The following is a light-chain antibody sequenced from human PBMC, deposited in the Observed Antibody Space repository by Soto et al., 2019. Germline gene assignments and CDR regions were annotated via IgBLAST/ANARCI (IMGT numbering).Light chain of an antibody. J-gene: IGKJ1*01. CDR1: QGISNN. CDR2: AAS. V-gene: IGKV1-27*01. CDR3: QKYNNAPRT. Sequence: DIQMTQSPSSLSASAGDRVTITCRASQGISNNLAWYQQKPGKVPKLLIYAASTLRSGVPSRFSGSGSGTDFTLTISSLQPEDVSTDYCQKYNNAPRTFGQGTKVEIK.